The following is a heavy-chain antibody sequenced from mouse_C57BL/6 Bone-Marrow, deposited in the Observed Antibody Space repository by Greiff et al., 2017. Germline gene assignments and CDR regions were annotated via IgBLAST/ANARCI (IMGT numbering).Heavy chain of an antibody. CDR2: IYPGSGST. D-gene: IGHD2-14*01. J-gene: IGHJ3*01. Sequence: QVHVKQPGAELVKPGASVKMSCKASGYTFTSYWITWVKQRPGQGLEWIGDIYPGSGSTNYNEKFKSKATLTVDTSSSTAYMQLSSLPSEDSAVYYCARGEEYDQGFAYWGQGTLVTVSA. CDR1: GYTFTSYW. CDR3: ARGEEYDQGFAY. V-gene: IGHV1-55*01.